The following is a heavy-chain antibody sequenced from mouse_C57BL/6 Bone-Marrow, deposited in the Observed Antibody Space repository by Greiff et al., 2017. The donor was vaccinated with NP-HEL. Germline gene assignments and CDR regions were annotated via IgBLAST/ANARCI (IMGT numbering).Heavy chain of an antibody. CDR1: GYTFTSYW. D-gene: IGHD1-1*01. V-gene: IGHV1-59*01. CDR2: IDPSDSYT. J-gene: IGHJ4*01. Sequence: QVQLQQPGAELVRPGTSVKLSCKASGYTFTSYWMHWVKQRPGQGLEWIGVIDPSDSYTNYNQKFKGKAKLTVDTSSSTAYMQLSSLTSEDSAVYYCASLYYGSSYDYAMDYWGQGTSVTVSS. CDR3: ASLYYGSSYDYAMDY.